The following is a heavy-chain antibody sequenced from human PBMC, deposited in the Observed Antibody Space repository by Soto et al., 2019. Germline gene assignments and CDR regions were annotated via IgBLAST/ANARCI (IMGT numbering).Heavy chain of an antibody. CDR3: AREKYSSGWYEAFDI. CDR2: INSDGSST. V-gene: IGHV3-74*01. CDR1: GFTLSSYW. D-gene: IGHD6-19*01. Sequence: EVQLVESGGGLVQPGGSLRLSCAASGFTLSSYWMHWVRQAPGKRLVWVSRINSDGSSTSYADSVKGRLTISKDNAKNTLYLQMNSLRAEDTVVYYCAREKYSSGWYEAFDIWGQGTMVTVSS. J-gene: IGHJ3*02.